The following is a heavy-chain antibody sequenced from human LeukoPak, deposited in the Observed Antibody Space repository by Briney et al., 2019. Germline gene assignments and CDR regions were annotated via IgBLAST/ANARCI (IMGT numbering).Heavy chain of an antibody. CDR1: GGSFSGYY. CDR3: ARVTIFGVVPFDI. D-gene: IGHD3-3*01. V-gene: IGHV4-34*01. CDR2: INHSGST. J-gene: IGHJ3*02. Sequence: KPSETLSLTCAVYGGSFSGYYWSWIRQPPGKGLEWIGEINHSGSTNYNPSLKSRVTISVDTSKNRFSLKLSSVTAADTAVYYCARVTIFGVVPFDIWGQGTMVTVSS.